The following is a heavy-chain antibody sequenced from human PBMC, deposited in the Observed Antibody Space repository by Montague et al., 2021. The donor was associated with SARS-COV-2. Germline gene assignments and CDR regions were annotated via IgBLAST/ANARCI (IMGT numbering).Heavy chain of an antibody. D-gene: IGHD3-10*01. V-gene: IGHV6-1*01. J-gene: IGHJ4*02. CDR3: TRAVWGVQDY. CDR1: GDSVAGEGVR. CDR2: CHYMPERSN. Sequence: CAISGDSVAGEGVRRKWVEQTPELDFRQLLVCHYMPERSNEYALSVKSRITITPDTSKNQLSLQLTSVTPEDTAVYYCTRAVWGVQDYWGQGSLVTVSS.